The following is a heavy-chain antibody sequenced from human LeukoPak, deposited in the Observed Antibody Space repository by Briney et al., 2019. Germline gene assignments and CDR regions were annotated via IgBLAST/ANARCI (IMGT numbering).Heavy chain of an antibody. CDR1: GYTFTSYG. Sequence: ASVKVSCKASGYTFTSYGISWVRQAPGQGLEWMGWISAYNGNTNYAQKIQGRVTMTTDTSTSTAYMELRSLRSDDTAVCYCARDQSSSWSYYYYYYGMDVWGQGTTVTVSS. D-gene: IGHD6-13*01. J-gene: IGHJ6*02. CDR2: ISAYNGNT. CDR3: ARDQSSSWSYYYYYYGMDV. V-gene: IGHV1-18*01.